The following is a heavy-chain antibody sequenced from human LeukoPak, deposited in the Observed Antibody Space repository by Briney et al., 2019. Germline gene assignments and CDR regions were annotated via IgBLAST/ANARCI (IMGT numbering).Heavy chain of an antibody. V-gene: IGHV4-34*01. J-gene: IGHJ5*02. CDR3: ARSGYSGYAINWFDP. Sequence: NPSETLSLTCAVYGGSFSGYCWSWIRQPPGKGLEWIGEINQSGSTNCSPSLKSRVTISVDTSKNQFSLKLSSVTAADTAVYYCARSGYSGYAINWFDPWGQGTLVTVSS. D-gene: IGHD5-12*01. CDR2: INQSGST. CDR1: GGSFSGYC.